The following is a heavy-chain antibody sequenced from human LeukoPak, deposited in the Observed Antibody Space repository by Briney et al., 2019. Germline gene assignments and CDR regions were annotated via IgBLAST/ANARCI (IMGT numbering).Heavy chain of an antibody. V-gene: IGHV3-30*02. D-gene: IGHD6-6*01. J-gene: IGHJ4*02. CDR2: IRYDGGNK. CDR3: AKDVVTPSFDY. Sequence: QSGGSLRLSCAASGFTFSNYGMHWVRQAPGKGLEWVAFIRYDGGNKYYAESVKGRFTTSRDNSKNTLYLQMNSLRAEDTAVYYCAKDVVTPSFDYWGQGTLVTVSS. CDR1: GFTFSNYG.